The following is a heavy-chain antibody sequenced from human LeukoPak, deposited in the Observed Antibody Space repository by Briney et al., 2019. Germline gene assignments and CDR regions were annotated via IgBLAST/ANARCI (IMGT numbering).Heavy chain of an antibody. CDR3: ARKYCTSASCYSLRGFYMDV. V-gene: IGHV3-7*01. CDR1: GFTFSTYW. D-gene: IGHD2-2*01. Sequence: GGSLRLSCAASGFTFSTYWMTWARRAPGKGLEWVANINEDGSEKYYVDAVKGRFTISRDNAKNSLYLQMNSLRAEDTAVYYCARKYCTSASCYSLRGFYMDVWGKGTTVTVSS. J-gene: IGHJ6*03. CDR2: INEDGSEK.